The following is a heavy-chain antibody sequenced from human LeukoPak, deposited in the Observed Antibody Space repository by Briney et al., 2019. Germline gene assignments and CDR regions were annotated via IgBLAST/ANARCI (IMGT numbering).Heavy chain of an antibody. Sequence: SETLSLTCTVSGGSISSSSYYWGWIRQPPGKGLEWIGSFYYSGSTYYNPSLKSRVTISVDTSRNQFSLKLSSVTAADTAVYYCARFGGTYYGDFGYWGQGTLVTVSS. J-gene: IGHJ4*02. D-gene: IGHD1-26*01. CDR2: FYYSGST. CDR3: ARFGGTYYGDFGY. V-gene: IGHV4-39*01. CDR1: GGSISSSSYY.